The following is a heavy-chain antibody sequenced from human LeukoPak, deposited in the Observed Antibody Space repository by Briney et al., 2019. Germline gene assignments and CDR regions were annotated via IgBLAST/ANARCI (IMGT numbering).Heavy chain of an antibody. CDR3: ARDHRYCSSTSCYIGFDY. CDR1: GSSISSGSYY. V-gene: IGHV4-61*02. Sequence: TLSLTCTASGSSISSGSYYWSWIRRPAGKGLEWIGRIYTSGSTNYNPSLKSRVTISVDTSKNQFSLKLSSVTAADTAVYYCARDHRYCSSTSCYIGFDYWGQGTLVTVSS. CDR2: IYTSGST. J-gene: IGHJ4*02. D-gene: IGHD2-2*02.